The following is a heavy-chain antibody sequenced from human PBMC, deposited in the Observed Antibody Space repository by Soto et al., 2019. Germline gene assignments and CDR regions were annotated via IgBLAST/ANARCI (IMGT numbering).Heavy chain of an antibody. CDR3: ARDPSNANYYDSSGYLDY. D-gene: IGHD3-22*01. Sequence: PGGSLRLSCAASGFTFSSYSMNWVRQAPGKGPEWVSSISSSSSYIYYADSVKGRFTISRDNAKNSLYLQMNSLRAEDTAVYYCARDPSNANYYDSSGYLDYWGQGTLVTVSS. CDR1: GFTFSSYS. CDR2: ISSSSSYI. V-gene: IGHV3-21*01. J-gene: IGHJ4*02.